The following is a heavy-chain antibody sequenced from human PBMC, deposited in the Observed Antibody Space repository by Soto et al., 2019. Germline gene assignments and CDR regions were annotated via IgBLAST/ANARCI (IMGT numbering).Heavy chain of an antibody. V-gene: IGHV1-69*12. CDR2: IIPIFGTA. CDR1: GGTFSSYA. CDR3: AMSITIFGVVTYYGGY. Sequence: QVPLVQSGAEVKKPGSSVKVSCKASGGTFSSYAISWVRQAPGQGLEWMGGIIPIFGTANYAQKFQGRVTITADESTSTAYMELSSLRSEDTAVYYCAMSITIFGVVTYYGGYWGQGTLVTVSS. D-gene: IGHD3-3*01. J-gene: IGHJ4*02.